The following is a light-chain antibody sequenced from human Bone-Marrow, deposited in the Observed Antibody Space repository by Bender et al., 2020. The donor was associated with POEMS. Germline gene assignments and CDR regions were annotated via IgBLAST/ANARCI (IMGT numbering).Light chain of an antibody. J-gene: IGLJ1*01. CDR2: INN. CDR1: SSNIGTNP. Sequence: QSVLTQPPSASGTPGQRVTISCSGSSSNIGTNPVNWYQQLPGTAPKLLIYINNQRPSGVPDRFSGSKSGNTASLTISGLQAEDEADYYCSSYTTSSTLIFGTGTKVTVL. V-gene: IGLV1-44*01. CDR3: SSYTTSSTLI.